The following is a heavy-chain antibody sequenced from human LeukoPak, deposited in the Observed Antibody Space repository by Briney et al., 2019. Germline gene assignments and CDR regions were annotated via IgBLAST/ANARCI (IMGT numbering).Heavy chain of an antibody. Sequence: SVKVSCKASGGTFSSYAIGWVRQAPGQGLEWMGRIIPILGIANYAQKFQGRVTITADKSTSTAYMELSSLRSEDTAVYYCARDNYYGSGSYYYYYYGMDVWGQGTTVTVSS. CDR1: GGTFSSYA. CDR2: IIPILGIA. V-gene: IGHV1-69*04. J-gene: IGHJ6*02. CDR3: ARDNYYGSGSYYYYYYGMDV. D-gene: IGHD3-10*01.